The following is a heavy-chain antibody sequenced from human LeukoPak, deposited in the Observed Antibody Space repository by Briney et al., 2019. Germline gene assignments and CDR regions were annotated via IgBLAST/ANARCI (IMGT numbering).Heavy chain of an antibody. D-gene: IGHD1-1*01. J-gene: IGHJ4*02. CDR2: IYHSGSP. CDR3: GRVNVNNWHSCDY. Sequence: SETLSLTCAVSGGSISSNNWWGWVRQPPGKGLEWIGEIYHSGSPNYNPSLKSRVTISVDKSRNHFSLNLSSVTAADTAVYYRGRVNVNNWHSCDYWGQGTLVTVSS. V-gene: IGHV4-4*02. CDR1: GGSISSNNW.